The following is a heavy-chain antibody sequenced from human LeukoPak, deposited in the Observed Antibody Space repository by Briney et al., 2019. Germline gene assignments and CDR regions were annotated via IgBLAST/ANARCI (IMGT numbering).Heavy chain of an antibody. Sequence: GGSLRLYCAASGFTFDDYAMHWVRQAPGKGLEWVSGISWNSGSIGYADSVKGRFTISRDNAKNSLYLQMNCLRAEDMALYYCAKDRGYDFWSGYLDYWGQGTLVTVSS. CDR3: AKDRGYDFWSGYLDY. D-gene: IGHD3-3*01. V-gene: IGHV3-9*03. CDR1: GFTFDDYA. J-gene: IGHJ4*02. CDR2: ISWNSGSI.